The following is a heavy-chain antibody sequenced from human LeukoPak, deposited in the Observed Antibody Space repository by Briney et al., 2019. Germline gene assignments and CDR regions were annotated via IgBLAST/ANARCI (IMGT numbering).Heavy chain of an antibody. CDR2: IYPGDSDT. V-gene: IGHV5-51*01. CDR1: GYSFTSYW. Sequence: GESLKISCKGSGYSFTSYWIDWLRQMPGKGLEWMGIIYPGDSDTRYSPSFQGQVTISADKSINTAYLQWSSLNDSDTAMYYCARLYTRGPAEYWGQGTLVTVSS. CDR3: ARLYTRGPAEY. D-gene: IGHD6-13*01. J-gene: IGHJ4*02.